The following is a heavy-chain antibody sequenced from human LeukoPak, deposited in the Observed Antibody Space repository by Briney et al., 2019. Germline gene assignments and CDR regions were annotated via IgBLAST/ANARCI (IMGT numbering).Heavy chain of an antibody. CDR2: IIPIFGTA. J-gene: IGHJ4*02. CDR1: GGTFSSYA. CDR3: ARGCTNGVCNDDY. V-gene: IGHV1-69*05. Sequence: SVKVSCKASGGTFSSYAISSVRHAPGQGVEWMGRIIPIFGTANYAQKFQGRVTITTDESTSTAYMELSSLRSEETAVYYCARGCTNGVCNDDYWGQGTLVTVSS. D-gene: IGHD2-8*01.